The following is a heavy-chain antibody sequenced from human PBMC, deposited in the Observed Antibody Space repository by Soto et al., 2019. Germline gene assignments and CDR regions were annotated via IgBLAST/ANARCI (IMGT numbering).Heavy chain of an antibody. Sequence: SETRSRTCSVSGGSISCSCWSGIRQSPGKGLEWLGYVYYTGSTNYSPSLRSRVSISVDTSKNEFSLRLSSVTAADTAVYFCARSVAVPGAHIDYWGQGTQVTVSS. D-gene: IGHD6-19*01. CDR1: GGSISCSC. CDR2: VYYTGST. CDR3: ARSVAVPGAHIDY. V-gene: IGHV4-59*01. J-gene: IGHJ4*02.